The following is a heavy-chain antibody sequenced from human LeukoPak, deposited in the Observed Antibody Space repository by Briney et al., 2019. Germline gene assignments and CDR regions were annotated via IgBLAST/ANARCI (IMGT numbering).Heavy chain of an antibody. CDR2: INPNSGGT. CDR1: GYTFTSNA. V-gene: IGHV1-2*02. Sequence: ASVKVSCKASGYTFTSNAINWVRQAPGQGLEWMGWINPNSGGTNYAQKFQDRVTMTRDTSISTAYMELSRLTSDDTATYYCARGKSNLVALNWLDPWGQGTLVTVSS. J-gene: IGHJ5*02. D-gene: IGHD5-24*01. CDR3: ARGKSNLVALNWLDP.